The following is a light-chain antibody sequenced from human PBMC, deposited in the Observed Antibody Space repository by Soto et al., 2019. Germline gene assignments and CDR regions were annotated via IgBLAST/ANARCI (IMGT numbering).Light chain of an antibody. CDR1: QGISGW. J-gene: IGKJ1*01. CDR2: DAS. V-gene: IGKV1-5*01. CDR3: QQYNSYWT. Sequence: DIRMTQSPSTLSASVGDIVTITFRASQGISGWLAWYQQKPGKAPKLLIYDASSLESGVPSRFSGSGSGTEFTLTISSLRPDDFATYYCQQYNSYWTFGQGTKVDIK.